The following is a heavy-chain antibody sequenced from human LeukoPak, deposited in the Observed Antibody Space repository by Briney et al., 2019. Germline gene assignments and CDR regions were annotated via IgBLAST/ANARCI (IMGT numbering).Heavy chain of an antibody. CDR1: GFTFSDYY. CDR2: ISSSGRTI. V-gene: IGHV3-11*01. J-gene: IGHJ4*02. Sequence: PGGALRLSCAASGFTFSDYYMSWIRQAPGKGREGVSYISSSGRTIYYADSVKGRFTISRDNAKNSLYVQMNSLRAEDTAVYYCARRGIAAVMPDYWGQGTLVTVSS. D-gene: IGHD6-13*01. CDR3: ARRGIAAVMPDY.